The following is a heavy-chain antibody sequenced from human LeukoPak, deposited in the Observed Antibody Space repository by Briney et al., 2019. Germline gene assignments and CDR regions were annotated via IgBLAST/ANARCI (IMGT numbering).Heavy chain of an antibody. V-gene: IGHV3-74*01. Sequence: GGSLRLSCAASGFTFSSYWVHWVRQAPGKGLVWVSPINSDGSSTSYADSVKGRFTISRDNAKNTLSLQMNSLRAEDTAVYYCARVGGSNAFDIWGQGTMVIASS. D-gene: IGHD1-26*01. CDR2: INSDGSST. CDR1: GFTFSSYW. CDR3: ARVGGSNAFDI. J-gene: IGHJ3*02.